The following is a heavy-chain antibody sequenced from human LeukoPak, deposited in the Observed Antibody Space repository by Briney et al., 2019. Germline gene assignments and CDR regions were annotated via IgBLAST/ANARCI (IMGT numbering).Heavy chain of an antibody. CDR3: AGMGSWATRAYDY. V-gene: IGHV3-48*02. J-gene: IGHJ4*02. D-gene: IGHD3-16*01. CDR1: GFTVSRNY. Sequence: PGGSLRLSCAASGFTVSRNYMSWVRQAPGKGLEWVSFINSGSRTIYYADSVKGRFTISRDNAKNSLYLQMNSLRDEDTAVYYCAGMGSWATRAYDYWGQGTLVIVSS. CDR2: INSGSRTI.